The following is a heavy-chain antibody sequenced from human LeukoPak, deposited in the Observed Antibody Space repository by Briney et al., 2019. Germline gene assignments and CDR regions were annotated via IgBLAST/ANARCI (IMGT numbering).Heavy chain of an antibody. CDR3: AREFHEAGLDY. Sequence: ASVKVSCKASGHTFTGYYMHWVRQAPGQGLEWMGWINANSGDTNYAQKFQGRVTMTRDTSISTAYMELSRLRSDDTAVYYCAREFHEAGLDYWGQGTLVTVSS. CDR1: GHTFTGYY. J-gene: IGHJ4*02. D-gene: IGHD6-19*01. V-gene: IGHV1-2*02. CDR2: INANSGDT.